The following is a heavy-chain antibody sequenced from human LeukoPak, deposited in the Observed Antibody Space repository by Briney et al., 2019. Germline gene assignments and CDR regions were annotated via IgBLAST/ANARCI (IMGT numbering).Heavy chain of an antibody. J-gene: IGHJ4*02. Sequence: PGGSLRLSCAASGFTFSSYGMHWVRQAPGKGLEWVAVIWYDGSNKHYADSVKGRFTISRDNSKNTLYLQMNSLRAEDTAVYYCAAALRYFDCLDYWGQGTLVTVSS. V-gene: IGHV3-33*01. CDR2: IWYDGSNK. D-gene: IGHD3-9*01. CDR3: AAALRYFDCLDY. CDR1: GFTFSSYG.